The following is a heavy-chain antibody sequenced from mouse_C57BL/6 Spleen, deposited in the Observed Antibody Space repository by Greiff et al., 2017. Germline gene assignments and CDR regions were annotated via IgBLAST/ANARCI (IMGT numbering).Heavy chain of an antibody. J-gene: IGHJ2*01. Sequence: QVQLQQPGAELVKPGASVKLSCKASGYTFTSYWMHWVKQRPGQGLEWIGMIHPNSGSTNYNEKFKSKATLTVDKSSSTAYMQLSSLASEDSAVYDCARKGVTGLYYFDYWGQGTTLTVSS. D-gene: IGHD4-1*01. CDR3: ARKGVTGLYYFDY. CDR2: IHPNSGST. V-gene: IGHV1-64*01. CDR1: GYTFTSYW.